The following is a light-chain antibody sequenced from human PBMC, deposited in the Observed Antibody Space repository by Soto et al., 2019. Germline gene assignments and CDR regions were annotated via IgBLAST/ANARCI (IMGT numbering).Light chain of an antibody. Sequence: QSVLTQPPSVSGAPGQRVTISCTGRSANIGAGYDVHWYQQLPGTAPKLLIYGNSNRPSGVPDRFSGSKSGTSASLAITGLQAEDDADYYCQSYDSSLSGYVFGGGTKLTV. CDR1: SANIGAGYD. V-gene: IGLV1-40*01. CDR3: QSYDSSLSGYV. CDR2: GNS. J-gene: IGLJ2*01.